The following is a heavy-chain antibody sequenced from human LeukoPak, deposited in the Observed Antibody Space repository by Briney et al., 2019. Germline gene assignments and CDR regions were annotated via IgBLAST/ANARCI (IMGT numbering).Heavy chain of an antibody. Sequence: GGSLRLSCAASGFTFSDYNMYWVRQAPDERLAWGAGISSDGSKKFYVGSVKGRFTISRDNSKNTLYLELNSLRVEDSAVYFCVKIRTSPTGNAFDLWGQGTMVTVSS. J-gene: IGHJ3*01. D-gene: IGHD2-2*01. CDR1: GFTFSDYN. V-gene: IGHV3-33*06. CDR2: ISSDGSKK. CDR3: VKIRTSPTGNAFDL.